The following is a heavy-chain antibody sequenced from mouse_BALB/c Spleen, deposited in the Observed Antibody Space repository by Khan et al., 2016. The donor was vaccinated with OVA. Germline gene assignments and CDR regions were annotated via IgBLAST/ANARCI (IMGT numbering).Heavy chain of an antibody. CDR2: VYPSDSYT. CDR3: TREVVDGSSFAY. V-gene: IGHV1-69*02. Sequence: QVQLQQPGAELVRPGASVKLSCKASGYTFTNYWINWVKQRPGQGLEWIGNVYPSDSYTNYNQKFKDKATLTVDKSSSTAYMQLSSPTSDDSAVSDCTREVVDGSSFAYWGQGTLVTVSA. J-gene: IGHJ3*01. CDR1: GYTFTNYW. D-gene: IGHD1-1*02.